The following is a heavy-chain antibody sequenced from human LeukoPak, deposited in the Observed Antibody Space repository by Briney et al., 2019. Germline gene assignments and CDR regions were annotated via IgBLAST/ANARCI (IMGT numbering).Heavy chain of an antibody. CDR3: AKLNYCSSTSCYPPDV. CDR1: GGSISSYY. D-gene: IGHD2-2*01. CDR2: IYYSGST. Sequence: SETLSLTCTVSGGSISSYYWSWIRQPPGEGLEWIGYIYYSGSTNYNPSLKSRVTISVDTSKNQFSLKLSSVTAADTAVYYCAKLNYCSSTSCYPPDVWGQGTLVTVSS. J-gene: IGHJ4*02. V-gene: IGHV4-59*08.